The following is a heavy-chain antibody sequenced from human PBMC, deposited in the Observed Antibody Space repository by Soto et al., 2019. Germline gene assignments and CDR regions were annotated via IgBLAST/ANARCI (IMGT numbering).Heavy chain of an antibody. CDR2: ISAYNGNT. CDR3: ATGHSGYDFPPYYYYYMDV. V-gene: IGHV1-18*01. CDR1: GYTFTSYG. D-gene: IGHD5-12*01. Sequence: ASVKVSCKASGYTFTSYGISWVRQAPGQGLEWMGWISAYNGNTNYAQKLQGRVTMTTDTSTSTAYMELRSLRSDDTAVYYCATGHSGYDFPPYYYYYMDVWGKGTTVTVSS. J-gene: IGHJ6*03.